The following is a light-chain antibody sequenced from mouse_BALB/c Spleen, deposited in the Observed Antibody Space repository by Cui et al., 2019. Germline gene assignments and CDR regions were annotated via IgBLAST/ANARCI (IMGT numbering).Light chain of an antibody. CDR2: GTN. CDR3: ALWYSNNLV. V-gene: IGLV1*01. CDR1: TGAVTTSNY. Sequence: QAVVTQESALTTSPGETVTLTCRSSTGAVTTSNYANWVQEKPDHLFTGLIGGTNNRAPGVPARFSGSLIGDKAALTITGAQTEDEAIYFCALWYSNNLVFGGGTKLTVL. J-gene: IGLJ1*01.